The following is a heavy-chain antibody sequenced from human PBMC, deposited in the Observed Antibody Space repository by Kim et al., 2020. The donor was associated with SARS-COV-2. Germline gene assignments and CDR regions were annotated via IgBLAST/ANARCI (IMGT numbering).Heavy chain of an antibody. V-gene: IGHV3-11*05. CDR3: ARDLRVTTVTRSAFDI. Sequence: GGSLRLSCAASGFTFSDYYMSWIRQAPGKGLEWVSYISSSSSYTNYADSVKGRFTISRDNAKNSLYLQMNSLRAEDTAVYYCARDLRVTTVTRSAFDIWGQGTMVTVSS. D-gene: IGHD4-17*01. CDR2: ISSSSSYT. J-gene: IGHJ3*02. CDR1: GFTFSDYY.